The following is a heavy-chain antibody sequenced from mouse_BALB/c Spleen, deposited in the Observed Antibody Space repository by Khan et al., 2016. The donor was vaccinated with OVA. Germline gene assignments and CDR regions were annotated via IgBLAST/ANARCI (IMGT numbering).Heavy chain of an antibody. V-gene: IGHV14-3*02. Sequence: VQLQQSGAELVKSGATANLSCTASGLNIKDTYMHWLKQWPEQGLEWIGRIDPPNGNTNYDPKFQGRAPTPANKASHTASLQLSSLPPEDTAVYCRARMAEKWGQGTTLTVSS. CDR1: GLNIKDTY. J-gene: IGHJ2*01. CDR3: ARMAEK. CDR2: IDPPNGNT. D-gene: IGHD2-3*01.